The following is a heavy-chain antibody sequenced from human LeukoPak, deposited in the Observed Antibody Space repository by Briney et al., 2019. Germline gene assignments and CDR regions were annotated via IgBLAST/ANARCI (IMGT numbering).Heavy chain of an antibody. Sequence: GGSLRLSCTVSGFTVSSNSWSWVRQAPGKGLEWVSAISGSGGSTYYADSVKGRFTISRDNSKNTLYLQMNSLRAEDTAVYYCAKDYYSITMVRGVFDYWGQGTLVTVSS. J-gene: IGHJ4*02. V-gene: IGHV3-23*01. CDR3: AKDYYSITMVRGVFDY. D-gene: IGHD3-10*01. CDR1: GFTVSSNS. CDR2: ISGSGGST.